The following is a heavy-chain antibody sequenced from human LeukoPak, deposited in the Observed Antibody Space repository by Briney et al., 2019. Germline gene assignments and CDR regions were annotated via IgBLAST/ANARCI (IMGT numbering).Heavy chain of an antibody. D-gene: IGHD3-10*01. CDR1: GFTFSSYD. J-gene: IGHJ3*02. CDR2: IGTAGDT. Sequence: GGSLRLSCAASGFTFSSYDMHWVRQATGKGLEWVSAIGTAGDTYYPGSVKGRFTISRENAKNSLYLQMNSLRAGDTAVYYCARGPAPGTYGSGKGAFDIWGQGTMVTVSS. CDR3: ARGPAPGTYGSGKGAFDI. V-gene: IGHV3-13*01.